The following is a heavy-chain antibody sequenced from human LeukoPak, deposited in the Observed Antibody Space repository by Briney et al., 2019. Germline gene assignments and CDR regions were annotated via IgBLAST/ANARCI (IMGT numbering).Heavy chain of an antibody. J-gene: IGHJ4*02. Sequence: PGGSLRLSCAASGFSFSSYSMNWVRQAPGKGLEWVSSISSSSSYIYYSDSVKGRFTISRDNSKNTLYLQMNSLRAEDTAVYYCARDFGVNYFFDYWGQGTLVTVSS. CDR1: GFSFSSYS. D-gene: IGHD3-3*01. CDR3: ARDFGVNYFFDY. V-gene: IGHV3-21*01. CDR2: ISSSSSYI.